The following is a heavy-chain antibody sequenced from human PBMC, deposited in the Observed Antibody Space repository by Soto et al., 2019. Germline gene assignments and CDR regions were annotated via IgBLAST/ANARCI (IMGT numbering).Heavy chain of an antibody. V-gene: IGHV4-4*02. CDR3: ARDLGTGTDY. J-gene: IGHJ4*02. Sequence: VQLQESGPGLVKPSGTLSLSCAVSGDSITSSNWCIWARQAPGKGLEWIGEIYHSGATPYHPSLKSRATISVDPSNNHSSLKLTSVTAADTAVYFWARDLGTGTDYWGRGTLVTVAS. D-gene: IGHD1-1*01. CDR1: GDSITSSNW. CDR2: IYHSGAT.